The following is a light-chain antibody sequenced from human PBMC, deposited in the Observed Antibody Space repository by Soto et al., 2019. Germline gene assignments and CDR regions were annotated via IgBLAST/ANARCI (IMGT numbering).Light chain of an antibody. CDR1: SGDVGAYNY. Sequence: QSVLTQPASVSGSPGQSITISCTGTSGDVGAYNYVSWYQQHPGKAPKLIISEVSDRPSGISARFTGSKSGNVASLTISGLQTEDEADYFCSSYTTTSTLVFGGGTKLTVL. V-gene: IGLV2-14*01. CDR2: EVS. J-gene: IGLJ2*01. CDR3: SSYTTTSTLV.